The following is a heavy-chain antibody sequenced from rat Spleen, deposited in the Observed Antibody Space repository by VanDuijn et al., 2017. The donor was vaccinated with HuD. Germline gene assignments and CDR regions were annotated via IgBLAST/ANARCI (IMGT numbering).Heavy chain of an antibody. D-gene: IGHD1-11*01. V-gene: IGHV5-7*01. CDR3: ARHTPFNYGTVGDY. Sequence: EVQLVESGGGLVQPGRSLKLSCAASGFTFSDYNMAWVRQAPKKGLEWVATISYDVSSTYYRDSVKGRFTISRDNAKSTLYLQMDSLRSEDTATYYCARHTPFNYGTVGDYWGQGVMVTVSS. J-gene: IGHJ2*01. CDR1: GFTFSDYN. CDR2: ISYDVSST.